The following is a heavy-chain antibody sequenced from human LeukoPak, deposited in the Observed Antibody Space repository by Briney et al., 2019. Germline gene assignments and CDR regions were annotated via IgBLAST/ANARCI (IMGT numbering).Heavy chain of an antibody. CDR3: TTLAPSIADDY. D-gene: IGHD6-6*01. Sequence: GGSLRLSCAASGFTFSNAWMSWVRQDPGKGLEWVGRIKSKTDGGTTDYAAPVKGRFTISRDDSKNTLYLQMNSLKTEDTAVYYCTTLAPSIADDYWGQGTLVTVSS. V-gene: IGHV3-15*01. CDR2: IKSKTDGGTT. J-gene: IGHJ4*02. CDR1: GFTFSNAW.